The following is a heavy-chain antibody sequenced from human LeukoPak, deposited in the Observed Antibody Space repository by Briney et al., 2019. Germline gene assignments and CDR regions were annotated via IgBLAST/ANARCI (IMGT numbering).Heavy chain of an antibody. CDR2: IYYSGST. CDR3: ARDDSSYPFGY. Sequence: PSETLSLTCTVSGGSVSSYYWSWIRQPPGKGLEWIGYIYYSGSTNYNPSLKSRVTISVDTSKNQFSLKLSSVTAADTAVYYCARDDSSYPFGYWGQGTLVTVSS. D-gene: IGHD3-22*01. V-gene: IGHV4-59*02. J-gene: IGHJ4*02. CDR1: GGSVSSYY.